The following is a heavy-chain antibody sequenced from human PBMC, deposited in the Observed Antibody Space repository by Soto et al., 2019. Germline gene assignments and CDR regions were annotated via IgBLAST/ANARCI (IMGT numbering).Heavy chain of an antibody. V-gene: IGHV3-30-3*01. D-gene: IGHD3-3*01. CDR1: GFTFSSYA. CDR2: ISYDGSNK. CDR3: ARNMRPFWDGSYSPSISPDY. Sequence: GGSLRLCCGAAGFTFSSYAMSWVRQAPGKGLEWVAIISYDGSNKYYADSVKGRFTISRDNSKNTLYLQMNSLTVEDTAVYYCARNMRPFWDGSYSPSISPDYWGQGTQVTVS. J-gene: IGHJ4*02.